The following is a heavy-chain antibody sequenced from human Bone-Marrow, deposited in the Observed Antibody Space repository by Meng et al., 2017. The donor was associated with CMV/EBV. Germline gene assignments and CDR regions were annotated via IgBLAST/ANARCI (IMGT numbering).Heavy chain of an antibody. J-gene: IGHJ5*02. CDR2: IYYSGST. D-gene: IGHD6-13*01. CDR3: ARDGGGYSSSYNNWFDP. Sequence: TFSSYWMSWIRQPPGKGLEWIGSIYYSGSTYYNPSLKSRVTISVDTSKNQFSLKLSSVTAADTAVYYCARDGGGYSSSYNNWFDPWGQGTLVTVSS. CDR1: TFSSYW. V-gene: IGHV4-39*07.